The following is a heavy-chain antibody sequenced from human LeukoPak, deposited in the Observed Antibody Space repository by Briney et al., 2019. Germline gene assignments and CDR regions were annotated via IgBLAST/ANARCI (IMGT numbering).Heavy chain of an antibody. V-gene: IGHV3-53*01. J-gene: IGHJ4*02. CDR1: GFTVSGVY. CDR3: ASRPRDAAALDY. Sequence: PGGSLRLSCVASGFTVSGVYMSWVRQAPGQGLDWVSVIYSDDSTYYADSVKGRLTISRDNSKNTLNLQTNSLRAEDTAVYYCASRPRDAAALDYWGQGTLVTVSS. D-gene: IGHD6-13*01. CDR2: IYSDDST.